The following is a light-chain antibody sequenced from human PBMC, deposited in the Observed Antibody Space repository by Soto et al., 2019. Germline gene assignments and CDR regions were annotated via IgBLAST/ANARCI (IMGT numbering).Light chain of an antibody. CDR3: QQYVTSPFI. J-gene: IGKJ4*01. V-gene: IGKV3-20*01. CDR1: QSVSSDY. CDR2: GAS. Sequence: EIVLTQSPGTLSLSPGERATLSCRASQSVSSDYLAWFQQKPGQAPRLLIHGASSRATGIPDRFSGSGSGTDFTLTISRLEPEDFAVYYCQQYVTSPFIFGGWTKVEIK.